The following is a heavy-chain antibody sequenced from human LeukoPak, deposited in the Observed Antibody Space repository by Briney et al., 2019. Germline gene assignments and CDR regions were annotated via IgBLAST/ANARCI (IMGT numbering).Heavy chain of an antibody. CDR1: GGTFSSYA. CDR3: ARRAVDNSYYYYMDV. J-gene: IGHJ6*03. Sequence: SVKVSCKASGGTFSSYAISWVRQAPGQGLEWMGGIIPIFGTANYAQKFQGRVTITADESTSTAYMELSSLRSEDTAVYYCARRAVDNSYYYYMDVWGKGTTVTVSS. D-gene: IGHD6-19*01. V-gene: IGHV1-69*13. CDR2: IIPIFGTA.